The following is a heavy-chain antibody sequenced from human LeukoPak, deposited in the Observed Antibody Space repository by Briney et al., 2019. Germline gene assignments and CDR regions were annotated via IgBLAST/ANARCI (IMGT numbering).Heavy chain of an antibody. CDR1: GFTFSSYS. CDR2: ISSSSSYI. J-gene: IGHJ6*03. CDR3: ARDNPFCSSTSCDSDYMDV. V-gene: IGHV3-21*01. D-gene: IGHD2-2*01. Sequence: GGSLRLSCAASGFTFSSYSMNWVRQAPGKGLEWVSSISSSSSYIYYADSVKGRFTISRDNAKNSLYLQMNSLRAEDTAVYYCARDNPFCSSTSCDSDYMDVWGKGTTVTVSS.